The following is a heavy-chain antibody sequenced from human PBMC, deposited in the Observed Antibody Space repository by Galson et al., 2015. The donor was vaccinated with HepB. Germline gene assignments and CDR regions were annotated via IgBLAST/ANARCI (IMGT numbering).Heavy chain of an antibody. J-gene: IGHJ6*02. V-gene: IGHV3-23*01. D-gene: IGHD3-3*01. CDR1: GFTFSSYV. CDR3: ARDEDPITIFGVVTHMDV. Sequence: SLRLSCAASGFTFSSYVMSWVRQAPGKGLQWVSTISGSGNTYYTDSVKGRFTISRDNPKNTLYLQMNSLRAEDTAVYYCARDEDPITIFGVVTHMDVWGQGTTVTVSS. CDR2: ISGSGNT.